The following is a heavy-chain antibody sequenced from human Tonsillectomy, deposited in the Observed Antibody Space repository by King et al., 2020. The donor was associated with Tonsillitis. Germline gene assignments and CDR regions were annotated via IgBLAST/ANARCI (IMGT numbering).Heavy chain of an antibody. CDR3: ARGWVELGFDI. CDR1: GGSISSGAYY. Sequence: VQLQESGPGLVQPSQTLSLTCTVSGGSISSGAYYWSWIRQHPGKGLECIGYIYYSGNTFYNPSLNSRFTISVDTSKNQFSLKLSSVTAADTAVYYCARGWVELGFDIWGQGTMVTVSS. V-gene: IGHV4-31*03. CDR2: IYYSGNT. J-gene: IGHJ3*02. D-gene: IGHD3-16*01.